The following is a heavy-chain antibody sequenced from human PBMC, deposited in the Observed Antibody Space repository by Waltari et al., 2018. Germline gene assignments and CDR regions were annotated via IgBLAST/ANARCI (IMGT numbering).Heavy chain of an antibody. CDR2: IYSGGST. Sequence: EVQLVESGGGLIQPGGSLRLSCAASGFTVSSNYMRWVRQAPGKGLEWVSVIYSGGSTYYADSVKGRFTISRDNSKNTLYLQMNSLRAEDTAVYYCARDSDFWSGYLDYWGQGTLVTVSS. V-gene: IGHV3-53*01. J-gene: IGHJ4*02. CDR1: GFTVSSNY. CDR3: ARDSDFWSGYLDY. D-gene: IGHD3-3*01.